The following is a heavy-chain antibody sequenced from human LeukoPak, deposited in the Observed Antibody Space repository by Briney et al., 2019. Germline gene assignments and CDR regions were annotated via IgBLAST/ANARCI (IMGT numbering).Heavy chain of an antibody. CDR3: ARRYCSGGSCYVDY. CDR1: GYTFTGYY. V-gene: IGHV1-2*02. Sequence: ASVKVSCKASGYTFTGYYMHWVRLAPGQGLEWMGWINPNSGGTNYAQKFQGRVTMTRDTSISTAYMELSRLTSDDTAVYYCARRYCSGGSCYVDYWGQGSLVADSS. D-gene: IGHD2-15*01. J-gene: IGHJ4*02. CDR2: INPNSGGT.